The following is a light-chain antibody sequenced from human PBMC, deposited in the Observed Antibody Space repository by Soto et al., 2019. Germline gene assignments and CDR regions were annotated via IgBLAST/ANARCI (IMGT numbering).Light chain of an antibody. CDR3: QRYGSPPLT. CDR1: QSLSGSY. Sequence: EIVLTQSPGTLSLSPGERATLSCRASQSLSGSYLAWYQQKPGQAPRLLIYGASSRATGITDRFSGSGSGTDFALTISRLKPEDFAVYYCQRYGSPPLTFGGGTKVQIK. CDR2: GAS. V-gene: IGKV3-20*01. J-gene: IGKJ4*01.